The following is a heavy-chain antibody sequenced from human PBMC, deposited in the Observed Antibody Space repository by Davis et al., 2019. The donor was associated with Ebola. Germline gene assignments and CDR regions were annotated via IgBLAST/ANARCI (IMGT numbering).Heavy chain of an antibody. CDR1: GGSFSGYY. Sequence: MPSETLSLTCAVYGGSFSGYYWSWIRQPPGKGLEWIGEINHSGSTNYNPSLKSRVTISVDKSKNQFSLKLSSVTAADTAVYYCARDARYYYDSSGYYNSYYFDYWGQGTLVTVSS. CDR2: INHSGST. V-gene: IGHV4-34*01. CDR3: ARDARYYYDSSGYYNSYYFDY. D-gene: IGHD3-22*01. J-gene: IGHJ4*02.